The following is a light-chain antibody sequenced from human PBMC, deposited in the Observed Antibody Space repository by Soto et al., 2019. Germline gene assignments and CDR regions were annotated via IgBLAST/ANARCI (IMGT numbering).Light chain of an antibody. CDR1: QGIRNH. J-gene: IGKJ1*01. CDR2: NAF. Sequence: DIQMTQSPSSLSASVGDRVTITCRASQGIRNHLLGWYQQKPGKAPTCLIYNAFSLQRGVPSRFSGSGAGTEFTLTISSLEPEDFATYYCLQHDTYPLTFGQGTKVEIK. V-gene: IGKV1-17*01. CDR3: LQHDTYPLT.